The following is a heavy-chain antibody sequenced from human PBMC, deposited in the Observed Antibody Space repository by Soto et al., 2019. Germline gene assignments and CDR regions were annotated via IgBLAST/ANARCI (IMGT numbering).Heavy chain of an antibody. CDR1: GGSISSRGYY. D-gene: IGHD3-22*01. Sequence: QVQLQESGPGLVKPSQTLSLTCTVSGGSISSRGYYWSWIRQHPGKGLEWIGYSYYSGSSYYNPSLKSRLTLSVAPSKTQFSLRLSSVTAADTAVYYCARIYYDRTGYDYFDYWGQGTLVTVSS. V-gene: IGHV4-31*03. CDR2: SYYSGSS. CDR3: ARIYYDRTGYDYFDY. J-gene: IGHJ4*02.